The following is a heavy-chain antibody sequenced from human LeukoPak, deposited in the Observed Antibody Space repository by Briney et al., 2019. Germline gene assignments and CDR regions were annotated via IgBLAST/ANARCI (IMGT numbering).Heavy chain of an antibody. D-gene: IGHD3-22*01. CDR2: ISGSGGST. Sequence: GGSLRLSCAASGFTFSSYAMSWVRQAPGKGLEWVSAISGSGGSTYYADSVKGRFTISRDNSKNTLYLQMNSLRAEDTAVYYCAKDRGGDYYDMTPTGGDFSYFDYWGQGTLVTVSS. V-gene: IGHV3-23*01. J-gene: IGHJ4*02. CDR3: AKDRGGDYYDMTPTGGDFSYFDY. CDR1: GFTFSSYA.